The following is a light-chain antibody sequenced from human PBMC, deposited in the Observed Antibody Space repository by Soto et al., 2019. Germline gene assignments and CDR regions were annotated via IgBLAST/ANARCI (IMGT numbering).Light chain of an antibody. J-gene: IGLJ1*01. CDR2: SNN. CDR1: SSNIGSNT. CDR3: AAWDDSLNGYV. V-gene: IGLV1-44*01. Sequence: QSVLTQPPSVSGSPGHSVTISCIGTSSNIGSNTVNWYQQLPGTAPKLLIYSNNQRPSGVPDRFSGSKSGTSASLAISGLQSEDEADYYCAAWDDSLNGYVFGTGTKVTVL.